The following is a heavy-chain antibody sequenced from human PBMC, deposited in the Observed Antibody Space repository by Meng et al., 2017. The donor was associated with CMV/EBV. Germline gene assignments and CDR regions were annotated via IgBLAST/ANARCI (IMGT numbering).Heavy chain of an antibody. CDR1: GYTFTSYG. CDR3: ARDGHLDQNYYGMDV. V-gene: IGHV1-18*01. D-gene: IGHD2-2*03. CDR2: ISAYNGNT. J-gene: IGHJ6*02. Sequence: ASVKVSCKASGYTFTSYGISWVRQAPGQGLEWMGWISAYNGNTNYAQKLQGRVTMTTDTPTSTAYMELRSLRSDDTAVYYCARDGHLDQNYYGMDVWGQGTTVTVSS.